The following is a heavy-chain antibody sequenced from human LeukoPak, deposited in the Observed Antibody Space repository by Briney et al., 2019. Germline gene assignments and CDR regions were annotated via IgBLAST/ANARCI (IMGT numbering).Heavy chain of an antibody. CDR2: ISGSGDNT. J-gene: IGHJ4*02. D-gene: IGHD4-17*01. V-gene: IGHV3-23*01. CDR3: AKGRGTAVTSAANY. CDR1: GFTFSRHV. Sequence: GGSLRLSCAASGFTFSRHVKSWVRQAPGKGLEWVSSISGSGDNTYYADSVKDRFSISRDNSKTTVSLQMNSLRAEDTAVYYCAKGRGTAVTSAANYWGQGTLVTVSS.